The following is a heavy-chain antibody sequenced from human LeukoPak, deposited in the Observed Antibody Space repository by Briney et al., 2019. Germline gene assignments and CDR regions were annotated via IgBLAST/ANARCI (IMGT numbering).Heavy chain of an antibody. J-gene: IGHJ6*02. CDR1: GFTVSGNY. D-gene: IGHD1-7*01. Sequence: PGGSLRLSCAASGFTVSGNYMSWVRQAPGKGLKWVSLIYSRGSTYYADPVQGRFTISRDISKNTLYLQMTSLRADDTAVYYCAREVVELRGGLHYYYGLDVWGRGTTVTVSS. CDR2: IYSRGST. CDR3: AREVVELRGGLHYYYGLDV. V-gene: IGHV3-66*01.